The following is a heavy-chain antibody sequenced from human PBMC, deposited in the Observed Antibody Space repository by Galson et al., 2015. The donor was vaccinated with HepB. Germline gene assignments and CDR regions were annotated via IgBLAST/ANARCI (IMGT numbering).Heavy chain of an antibody. CDR2: ISGSSNNT. J-gene: IGHJ4*02. D-gene: IGHD6-19*01. V-gene: IGHV3-23*01. Sequence: SLRLSCAASGFTFSSYAMSWVRQAPGKGLEWVSVISGSSNNTHYADSVKGRFTISRDNSKSTLYLEMNSLRAADTAVYFCVKSPITGAGNFDYWGQGILVTVPS. CDR1: GFTFSSYA. CDR3: VKSPITGAGNFDY.